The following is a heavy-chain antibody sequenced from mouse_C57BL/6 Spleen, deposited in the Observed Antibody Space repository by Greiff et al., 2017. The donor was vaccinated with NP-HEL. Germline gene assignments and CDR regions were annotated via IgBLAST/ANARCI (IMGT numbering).Heavy chain of an antibody. V-gene: IGHV1-5*01. CDR2: IYPGNSDT. J-gene: IGHJ3*01. CDR3: TRGDFYDGAWFAY. D-gene: IGHD2-3*01. CDR1: GYTFTSYW. Sequence: EVQLQQSGTVLARPGASVKMSCKTSGYTFTSYWMHWVKQRPGQGLEWIGAIYPGNSDTRYNQKFKGKAKLTAVTSASTAYMELSSLTNEDSAVYYCTRGDFYDGAWFAYWGQGTLVTVSA.